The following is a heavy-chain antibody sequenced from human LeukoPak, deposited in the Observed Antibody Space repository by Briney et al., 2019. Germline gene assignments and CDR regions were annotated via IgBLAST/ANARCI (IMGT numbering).Heavy chain of an antibody. CDR1: GFTVSSNY. CDR2: IYSGGST. V-gene: IGHV3-66*01. J-gene: IGHJ4*02. D-gene: IGHD4-23*01. CDR3: ARALDGGPTS. Sequence: GGSLRLSCAASGFTVSSNYMSWVRQAPGKGLEGVSVIYSGGSTYYADSVKGRITISRDNPKNTLDLQMNSRRAEDTAVYYCARALDGGPTSWGEGTLVTVSS.